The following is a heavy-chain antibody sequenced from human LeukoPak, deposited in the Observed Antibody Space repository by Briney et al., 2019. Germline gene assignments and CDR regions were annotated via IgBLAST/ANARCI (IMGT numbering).Heavy chain of an antibody. CDR3: AREGDWQYYYDSSGPPTNFDY. Sequence: SETLSLTCTVSGGSINNFYWSWIRQPPGKGLEWIGYIYYSGSTNYNPSLKSRVTISVDTSKNQFSLRLTSVTAADTAVYYCAREGDWQYYYDSSGPPTNFDYWGQGTLVTVSS. CDR1: GGSINNFY. V-gene: IGHV4-59*01. CDR2: IYYSGST. J-gene: IGHJ4*02. D-gene: IGHD3-22*01.